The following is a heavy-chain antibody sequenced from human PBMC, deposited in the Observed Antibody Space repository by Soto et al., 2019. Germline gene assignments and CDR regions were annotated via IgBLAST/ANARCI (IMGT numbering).Heavy chain of an antibody. Sequence: SETLSLTCTVSGGSISSSSYYWGWIRQPPGKGLEWIGSIYYSGSTYYNPSLKSRVTISVDTSKNQFSLKLSSVTAADTAVYYCARLGYCSGGSCYSLFGYWGQGTLVTVSS. CDR2: IYYSGST. D-gene: IGHD2-15*01. CDR3: ARLGYCSGGSCYSLFGY. CDR1: GGSISSSSYY. J-gene: IGHJ4*02. V-gene: IGHV4-39*01.